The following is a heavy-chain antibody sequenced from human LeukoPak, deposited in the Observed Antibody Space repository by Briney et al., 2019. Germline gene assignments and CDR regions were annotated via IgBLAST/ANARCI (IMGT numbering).Heavy chain of an antibody. CDR1: GGSISSYY. J-gene: IGHJ4*02. Sequence: SETLSLTCTVSGGSISSYYWSWIRQPPGKRLEWIGYVYYSGSTNYNPSLKSRVTISVDTSKNQFSLKLSSVTAADTTVHYCARATALSGAFDYWGQGTLVTVSS. CDR2: VYYSGST. D-gene: IGHD1-26*01. CDR3: ARATALSGAFDY. V-gene: IGHV4-59*01.